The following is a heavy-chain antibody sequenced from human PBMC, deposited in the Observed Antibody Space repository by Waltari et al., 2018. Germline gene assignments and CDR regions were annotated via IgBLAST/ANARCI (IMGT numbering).Heavy chain of an antibody. CDR3: ATRNQGGFLEWPTRDAFDI. J-gene: IGHJ3*02. CDR1: GYTLTELS. D-gene: IGHD3-3*01. CDR2: FDPEDGET. V-gene: IGHV1-24*01. Sequence: QVQLVQSGAEVKKPGASVKVSCKVSGYTLTELSMHWVRQAPGNGLEWMGGFDPEDGETIYAQKFQGRVTMTEDTSTDTAYMELSSLRSEDTAVYYCATRNQGGFLEWPTRDAFDIWGQGTMVTVSS.